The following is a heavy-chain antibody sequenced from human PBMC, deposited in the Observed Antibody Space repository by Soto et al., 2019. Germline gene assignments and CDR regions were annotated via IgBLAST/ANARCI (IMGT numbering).Heavy chain of an antibody. J-gene: IGHJ4*02. Sequence: EVQLVESGGGLVKAGGSLRLFCTASGFTFRNYNMNWVRQAPGKGLEWVSSISTGGAHRFYADSVKGRFTISRDNAQNSLFLQIDSPRAEDTAVYYCARDIASPGGDYFDSWGQGTLVTVSS. CDR2: ISTGGAHR. D-gene: IGHD2-21*01. CDR1: GFTFRNYN. CDR3: ARDIASPGGDYFDS. V-gene: IGHV3-21*06.